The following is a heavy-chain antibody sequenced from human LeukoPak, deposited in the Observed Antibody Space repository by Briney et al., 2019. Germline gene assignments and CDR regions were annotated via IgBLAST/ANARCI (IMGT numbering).Heavy chain of an antibody. CDR3: ARFLGRITISGVVPYGMDV. CDR2: ISSSGGRT. D-gene: IGHD3-3*01. J-gene: IGHJ6*02. Sequence: GGSLRLSCSASGFTFSSYAMHWVRQAPGKGLEYVSAISSSGGRTYYADSVRGRFTISRHSSKNTLYLQMNSLRGEDTAVYYCARFLGRITISGVVPYGMDVWGQGTTVTVSS. V-gene: IGHV3-64*04. CDR1: GFTFSSYA.